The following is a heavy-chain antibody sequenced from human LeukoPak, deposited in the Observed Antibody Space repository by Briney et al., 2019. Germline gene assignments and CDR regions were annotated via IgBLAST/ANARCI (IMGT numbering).Heavy chain of an antibody. Sequence: PSETLSLTCSVSGGSISSYYWSWIRQPPGKGLEWIGYIYYSGSTYYNPSLKSRVTISVDTSKNQFSLKLSSVTAADTALYYCARDGGRESRYSSSWYGLDYWGQGTLVTVSS. J-gene: IGHJ4*02. CDR1: GGSISSYY. D-gene: IGHD6-13*01. V-gene: IGHV4-59*01. CDR3: ARDGGRESRYSSSWYGLDY. CDR2: IYYSGST.